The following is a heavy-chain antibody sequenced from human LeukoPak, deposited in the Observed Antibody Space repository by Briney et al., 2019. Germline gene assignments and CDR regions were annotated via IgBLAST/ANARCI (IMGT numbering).Heavy chain of an antibody. D-gene: IGHD2-15*01. CDR2: ISGSGGST. CDR3: AKDAPYCSGGSCYDY. CDR1: GFSFSNYA. V-gene: IGHV3-23*01. Sequence: GGSLRLSCAASGFSFSNYAMSWVRQAPGKGLEWVSAISGSGGSTYYADSVKGRFTISRDNSKNTLYLQMNSLRAEDTAVYYCAKDAPYCSGGSCYDYWGQGTLVTVSS. J-gene: IGHJ4*02.